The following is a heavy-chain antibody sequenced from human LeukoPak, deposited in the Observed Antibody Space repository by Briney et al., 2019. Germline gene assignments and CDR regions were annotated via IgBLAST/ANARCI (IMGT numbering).Heavy chain of an antibody. CDR3: ASQDIVATPFDY. V-gene: IGHV3-23*01. CDR2: ISGSGGST. J-gene: IGHJ4*02. CDR1: GFTFSSYA. D-gene: IGHD5-12*01. Sequence: SGGSLRLSCAASGFTFSSYAMSWVRQAPGKGLEWVSAISGSGGSTYYADSVKGRFTFSRDNSKNTLYLQMNSLRAEDTAVYYCASQDIVATPFDYWGQGTLVTVSS.